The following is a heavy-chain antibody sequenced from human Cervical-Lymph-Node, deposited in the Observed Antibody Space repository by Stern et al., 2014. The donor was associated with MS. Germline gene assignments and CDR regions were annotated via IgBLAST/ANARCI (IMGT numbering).Heavy chain of an antibody. D-gene: IGHD3-3*01. CDR2: IYPGDSDT. V-gene: IGHV5-51*01. CDR3: ARRYYDFWSDTHFDY. J-gene: IGHJ4*02. CDR1: GYSFTSYW. Sequence: QLVQSGAEVKKPGESLKISCKGSGYSFTSYWIGWVRQMPGKGLEWMGIIYPGDSDTRYSPSFQGQVTISADKSISTAYLQWSSLKASDTAMYYCARRYYDFWSDTHFDYWGQGTLVTVSS.